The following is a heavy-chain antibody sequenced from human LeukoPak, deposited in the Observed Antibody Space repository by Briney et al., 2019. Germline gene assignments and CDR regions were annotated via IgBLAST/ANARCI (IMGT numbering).Heavy chain of an antibody. Sequence: GGSLRLSCAASGFTFSSYSMNWVRQAPGRGLEWVANLNPDGSAKRYVDSVKGRFTTSRDNAEASFYLEMNSLRDEDTAVYYCAAWYAESTQEHNLWGQGIRVTVSS. CDR2: LNPDGSAK. CDR1: GFTFSSYS. D-gene: IGHD2-21*01. J-gene: IGHJ4*02. V-gene: IGHV3-7*01. CDR3: AAWYAESTQEHNL.